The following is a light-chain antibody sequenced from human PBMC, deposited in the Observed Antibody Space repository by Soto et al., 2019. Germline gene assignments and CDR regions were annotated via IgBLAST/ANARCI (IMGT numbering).Light chain of an antibody. CDR1: SSDVGGYNY. Sequence: QSALTQPASVSGSPGQSITISCTGTSSDVGGYNYVSWYQHHPGKAPKFMIYEVSNRPSGVSSRFSGSKSGNTASLTNSGLRAEDEADYYCSSYTGSNIVFGGGTKLTVL. J-gene: IGLJ3*02. CDR2: EVS. CDR3: SSYTGSNIV. V-gene: IGLV2-14*01.